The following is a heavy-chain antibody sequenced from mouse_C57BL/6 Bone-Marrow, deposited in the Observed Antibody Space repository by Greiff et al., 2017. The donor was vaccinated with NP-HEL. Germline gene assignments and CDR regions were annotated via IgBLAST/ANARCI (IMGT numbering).Heavy chain of an antibody. D-gene: IGHD1-1*02. J-gene: IGHJ1*03. CDR1: GFTFSDYY. CDR2: ISNGGGST. V-gene: IGHV5-12*01. CDR3: ARQEGYGNYWYFDV. Sequence: EVKLMESGGGLVQPGGSLKLSCAASGFTFSDYYMYWVRQTPEKRLEWVAYISNGGGSTYYPDTVKGRFTISRDNAKNTLYLQMSRLKSEDTAMYYCARQEGYGNYWYFDVWGTGTTVTVSS.